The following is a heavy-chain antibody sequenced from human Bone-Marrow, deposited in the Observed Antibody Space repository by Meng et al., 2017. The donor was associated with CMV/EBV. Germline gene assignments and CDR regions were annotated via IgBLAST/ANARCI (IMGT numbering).Heavy chain of an antibody. Sequence: GGSLRLSCAASGFTFSSYEMNWVRQAPGKGLEWVSYISSSGSTIYYADSVKGRFTISRDNAKNSLYLQMNSLRAEDTDVYYCARDHKIPIQYCSSTNCYNAYYYYGMDVWGQGTLVTVSS. J-gene: IGHJ6*02. CDR1: GFTFSSYE. CDR3: ARDHKIPIQYCSSTNCYNAYYYYGMDV. V-gene: IGHV3-48*03. D-gene: IGHD2-2*02. CDR2: ISSSGSTI.